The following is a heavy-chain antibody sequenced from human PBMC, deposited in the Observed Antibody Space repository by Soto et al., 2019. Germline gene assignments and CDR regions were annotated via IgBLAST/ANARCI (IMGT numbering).Heavy chain of an antibody. V-gene: IGHV4-39*01. J-gene: IGHJ5*02. CDR3: AKVHQQYIWFDP. Sequence: SETLSLTCTVSGGSISSSGYYWGWIRQPPGQGLQWVGSIYYSGSTYYNPSLKSRVTISVDTSLNQFSLKLSSVTAADTAVYYCAKVHQQYIWFDPWGQGTLVTVSS. CDR1: GGSISSSGYY. CDR2: IYYSGST. D-gene: IGHD2-2*01.